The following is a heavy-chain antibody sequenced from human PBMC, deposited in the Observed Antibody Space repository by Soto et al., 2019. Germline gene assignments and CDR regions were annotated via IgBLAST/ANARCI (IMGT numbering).Heavy chain of an antibody. Sequence: QVQLQQWGAGLLKPSETLSLTCAVYGGSFSGYYWSWIRQPPGKGLEWIGEINHSGSTNYNPSLKSRVTISVDTSKNQFSLKLSSVTAADTAVYYCARGPNTTEGVPLYYYGMDVWGQGTTVTVSS. CDR3: ARGPNTTEGVPLYYYGMDV. V-gene: IGHV4-34*01. CDR1: GGSFSGYY. D-gene: IGHD1-1*01. CDR2: INHSGST. J-gene: IGHJ6*02.